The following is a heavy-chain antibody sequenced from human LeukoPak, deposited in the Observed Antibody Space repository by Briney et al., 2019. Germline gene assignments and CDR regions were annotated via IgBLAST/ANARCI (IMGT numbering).Heavy chain of an antibody. J-gene: IGHJ4*02. CDR1: GYTFTSYG. D-gene: IGHD6-19*01. CDR2: ISAYNGNT. V-gene: IGHV1-18*01. Sequence: ASVKVSCKASGYTFTSYGISWVRQAPGQGLEWMGWISAYNGNTNSAQKLQGRVTMTTDTSTSTAYMELRSLRSDDTAVYYCARLSTSRSSGWYSFDYWGQGTLVTVSS. CDR3: ARLSTSRSSGWYSFDY.